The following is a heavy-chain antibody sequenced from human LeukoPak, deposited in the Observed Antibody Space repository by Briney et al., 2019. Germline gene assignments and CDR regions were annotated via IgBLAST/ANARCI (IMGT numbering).Heavy chain of an antibody. J-gene: IGHJ4*02. Sequence: SETLSLTCTVSGGSISSYYWSWIRQPAGKGLEWIGRIYTSGSTNYNPSLKSRVTMSVDTSKNQFSLKLSSVTAADTDVYYCAREGSSSWEDDYWGQGTLVTVSS. D-gene: IGHD6-13*01. CDR1: GGSISSYY. CDR3: AREGSSSWEDDY. V-gene: IGHV4-4*07. CDR2: IYTSGST.